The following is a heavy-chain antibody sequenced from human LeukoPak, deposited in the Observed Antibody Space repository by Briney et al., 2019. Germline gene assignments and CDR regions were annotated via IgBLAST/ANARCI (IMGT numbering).Heavy chain of an antibody. CDR2: IYPGDSDT. CDR3: ARQLVDGDDAFDI. CDR1: GYSFTSYW. D-gene: IGHD7-27*01. Sequence: GESLKISCKGSGYSFTSYWIGWVRQMPGKGLEWMGIIYPGDSDTRYSPSFQGQVTISADKSISTAFLQWSGLKASDTAVYYCARQLVDGDDAFDIWGQGTVVTVSS. J-gene: IGHJ3*02. V-gene: IGHV5-51*01.